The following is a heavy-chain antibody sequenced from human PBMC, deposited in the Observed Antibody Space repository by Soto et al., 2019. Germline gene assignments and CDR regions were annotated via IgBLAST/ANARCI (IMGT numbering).Heavy chain of an antibody. Sequence: QVQLVESGGGVVQPGRSLRLSCAASGFTFSSYAMHWVRQAPGKGLEWVAVISYDGSNKYYADSVKGRFTISRDNSKNTRDLQMNRLRAEDTAVYYCARDVYGDAEAAFDIWGQGTMVTVSS. CDR1: GFTFSSYA. J-gene: IGHJ3*02. D-gene: IGHD4-17*01. CDR2: ISYDGSNK. V-gene: IGHV3-30-3*01. CDR3: ARDVYGDAEAAFDI.